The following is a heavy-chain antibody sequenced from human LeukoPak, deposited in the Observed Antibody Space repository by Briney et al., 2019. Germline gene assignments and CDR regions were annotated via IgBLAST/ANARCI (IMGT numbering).Heavy chain of an antibody. CDR3: ARFDPRAYYYDSSGYPQEPKIDY. CDR1: GFTFSSYA. Sequence: LRLSCAASGFTFSSYAMSWIRQHPGKGLEWIGYIYYSGSTYYNPSLKSRVTISVDTSKNQFSLKLSPVTAADTAVYYCARFDPRAYYYDSSGYPQEPKIDYWGQGTLVTVSS. J-gene: IGHJ4*02. D-gene: IGHD3-22*01. CDR2: IYYSGST. V-gene: IGHV4-31*02.